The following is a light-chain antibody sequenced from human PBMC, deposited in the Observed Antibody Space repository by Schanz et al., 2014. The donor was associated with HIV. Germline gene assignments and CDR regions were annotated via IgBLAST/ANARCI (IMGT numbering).Light chain of an antibody. Sequence: QSVLTQPASVSGSPGQSITISCTGTSSDVGGYKYVSWYQQYPGKAPKLMIYEVSKRPSGVSNRFSGSKSGNTASLTISGLQADDEADYYCSSYTTSSTLVFGGGTKLTVL. J-gene: IGLJ2*01. CDR2: EVS. V-gene: IGLV2-14*01. CDR3: SSYTTSSTLV. CDR1: SSDVGGYKY.